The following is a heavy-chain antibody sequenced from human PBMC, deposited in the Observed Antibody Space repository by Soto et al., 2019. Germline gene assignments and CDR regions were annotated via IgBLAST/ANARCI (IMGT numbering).Heavy chain of an antibody. CDR3: ARDHPHSYGVYYFAY. CDR1: GGSISNYY. Sequence: PSETLSLTCTVSGGSISNYYWSWIRQPPGKGLEWIGYVYSSGSTHYNPSLQSRVTISADTSKNQVSLKVNSVTAADTAVYYCARDHPHSYGVYYFAYWGQGTPVTVSS. D-gene: IGHD5-18*01. CDR2: VYSSGST. J-gene: IGHJ4*02. V-gene: IGHV4-59*01.